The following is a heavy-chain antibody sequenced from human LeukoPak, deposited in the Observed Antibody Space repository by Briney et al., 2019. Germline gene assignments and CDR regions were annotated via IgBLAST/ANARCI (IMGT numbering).Heavy chain of an antibody. CDR2: FDPEDGET. V-gene: IGHV1-24*01. D-gene: IGHD3-10*01. J-gene: IGHJ6*03. CDR1: GYTLTELS. CDR3: ARARGSGSYYIKAQYMDV. Sequence: ASVKVSCKVSGYTLTELSMHWVRQAPGKGLEWMGGFDPEDGETIYAQKFQGRVTMTEDTSTDTAYMELRSLRSDDTAVYYCARARGSGSYYIKAQYMDVWGKGTTVTVSS.